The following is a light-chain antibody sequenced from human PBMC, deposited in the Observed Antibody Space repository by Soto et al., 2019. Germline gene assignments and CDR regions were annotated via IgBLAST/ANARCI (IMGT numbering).Light chain of an antibody. V-gene: IGLV2-8*01. Sequence: QSALTQPPSASGSPGQSVTISCTGTSSDVGGYNYVSWYQQHPGKAPKLMIYEVSKRPSGVPDRFSGSKSGNTASLTVSGLQAEDEDDYYCSSYAGSNNSLYVFGAGTQLTVL. CDR2: EVS. CDR1: SSDVGGYNY. J-gene: IGLJ1*01. CDR3: SSYAGSNNSLYV.